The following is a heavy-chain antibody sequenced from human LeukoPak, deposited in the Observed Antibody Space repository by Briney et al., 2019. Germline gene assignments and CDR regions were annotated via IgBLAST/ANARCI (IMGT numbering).Heavy chain of an antibody. D-gene: IGHD3-10*01. Sequence: SETLSLTCAVYGGSFSGYYWSWIRHPPGKGLEWIGEINHSGSTNYNPSLKSRVTISVDTSKNQFSLKLSSVTAAGTAVYYCARDGFGELSAWGQGTLVTVSS. CDR2: INHSGST. J-gene: IGHJ5*02. V-gene: IGHV4-34*01. CDR1: GGSFSGYY. CDR3: ARDGFGELSA.